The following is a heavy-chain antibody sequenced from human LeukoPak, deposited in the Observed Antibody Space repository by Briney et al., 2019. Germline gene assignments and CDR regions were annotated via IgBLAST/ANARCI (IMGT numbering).Heavy chain of an antibody. V-gene: IGHV4-4*07. J-gene: IGHJ5*02. Sequence: PSETLSLTCTVSGGSISSYYWSWIRQPAGKGLEWIGRIYTSGSTNYYPSLKSRVTMSVDTSKNQFSLKLSSVTAADTAVYYCARDAGYCGGDCAFDPWGQGTLVTVSS. CDR3: ARDAGYCGGDCAFDP. CDR2: IYTSGST. CDR1: GGSISSYY. D-gene: IGHD2-21*02.